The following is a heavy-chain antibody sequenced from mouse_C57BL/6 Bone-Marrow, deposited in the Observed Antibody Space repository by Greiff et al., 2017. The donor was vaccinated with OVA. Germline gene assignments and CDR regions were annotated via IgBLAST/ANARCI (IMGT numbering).Heavy chain of an antibody. CDR2: INPGSGGT. CDR1: GYAFTNYL. CDR3: ARSDDGLWYCEV. Sequence: VQLQQSGADLVRPGTSVKVSCKASGYAFTNYLIEWVKQRPGQGLEWIGVINPGSGGTNYNEKFKGKATLTADKSSSTAYMQLSSLTSEDSAVYVCARSDDGLWYCEVWGTGTTVTVSS. J-gene: IGHJ1*03. D-gene: IGHD2-3*01. V-gene: IGHV1-54*01.